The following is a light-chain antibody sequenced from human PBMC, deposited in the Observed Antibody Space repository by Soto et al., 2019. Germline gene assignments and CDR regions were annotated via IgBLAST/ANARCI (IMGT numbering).Light chain of an antibody. CDR2: DVT. CDR1: SSDVGSYNY. V-gene: IGLV2-14*01. CDR3: SSHTRSSTLDVV. J-gene: IGLJ2*01. Sequence: QSALTQPASVSGSPGQSITISCTGTSSDVGSYNYVSWYQQHPGKAPKLMIYDVTNRPSGVSNRFSGSKSGNTASLTISGLQAEDEADYYCSSHTRSSTLDVVFGGGTQLTVL.